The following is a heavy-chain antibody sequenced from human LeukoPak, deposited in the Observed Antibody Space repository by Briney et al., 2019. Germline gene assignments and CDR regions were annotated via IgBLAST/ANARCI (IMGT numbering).Heavy chain of an antibody. CDR3: AKDLSPFGSSGYSGFFQH. CDR1: GFTFSTYA. D-gene: IGHD3-22*01. Sequence: GGSLRLSCEVSGFTFSTYAMGWVRQPPGKGLEWVSTISGSGDKTYYADSVKGRSTISRDNSKNTVYLQMNSLRVEDTAVYFCAKDLSPFGSSGYSGFFQHWGQGTLVTVSS. J-gene: IGHJ1*01. V-gene: IGHV3-23*01. CDR2: ISGSGDKT.